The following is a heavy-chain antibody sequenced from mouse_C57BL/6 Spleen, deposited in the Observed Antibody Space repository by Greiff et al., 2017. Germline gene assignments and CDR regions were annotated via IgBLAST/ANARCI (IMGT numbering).Heavy chain of an antibody. V-gene: IGHV3-6*01. J-gene: IGHJ3*01. CDR2: ISYDGSN. CDR3: AREGYGSSGGFAY. Sequence: VQLKQSGPGLVKPSQSLSLTCSVTGYSITSGYYWNWIRQFPGNKLEWMGYISYDGSNNYNPSLKNRISITRDTSKNQFFLKLNSVTTEDTATYYCAREGYGSSGGFAYWGQGTLVTVSA. D-gene: IGHD1-1*01. CDR1: GYSITSGYY.